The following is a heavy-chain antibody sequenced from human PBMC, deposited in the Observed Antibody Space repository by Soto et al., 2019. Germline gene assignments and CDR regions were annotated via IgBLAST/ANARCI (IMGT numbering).Heavy chain of an antibody. CDR3: AKDPASHSTYYYYMDV. J-gene: IGHJ6*03. V-gene: IGHV3-30*18. CDR1: GFTFSSYG. CDR2: ISYDGSNK. D-gene: IGHD2-2*01. Sequence: GGSLRLSCAASGFTFSSYGMHWVRQAPGKGLEWVAVISYDGSNKYYADSVKGRFTISRDNSKKTLYLKMNSLRAEDTVVFYCAKDPASHSTYYYYMDVWGKGTTVTVSS.